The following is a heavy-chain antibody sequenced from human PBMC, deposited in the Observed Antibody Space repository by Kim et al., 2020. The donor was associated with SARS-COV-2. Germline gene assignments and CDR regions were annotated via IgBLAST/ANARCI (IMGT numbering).Heavy chain of an antibody. CDR3: TTGRLKRIYYYYYGMDV. D-gene: IGHD2-8*01. J-gene: IGHJ6*02. CDR1: GFTFSNAW. V-gene: IGHV3-15*01. Sequence: GGSLRLSCAVSGFTFSNAWMSWVRQAPGKGLEWVGRIKSKTDGGTTDYAALVKGRFTISRDASKNTLYLQMNSLKTEDTAVYYCTTGRLKRIYYYYYGMDVWGQGTTVTVSS. CDR2: IKSKTDGGTT.